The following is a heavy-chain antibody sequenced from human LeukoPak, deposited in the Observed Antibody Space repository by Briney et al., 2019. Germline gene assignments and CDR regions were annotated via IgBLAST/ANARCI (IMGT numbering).Heavy chain of an antibody. J-gene: IGHJ4*02. CDR1: GFTFSSYW. Sequence: GGSLRLSCAASGFTFSSYWMSWVRQAPGKGLEWVANIKQDGSEKYYVDSVKGRFTISRDNSKNTLYLQMNSLRAEDTAVYYCAKDSPSGFDYWGQGTLVTVSS. CDR2: IKQDGSEK. V-gene: IGHV3-7*03. CDR3: AKDSPSGFDY.